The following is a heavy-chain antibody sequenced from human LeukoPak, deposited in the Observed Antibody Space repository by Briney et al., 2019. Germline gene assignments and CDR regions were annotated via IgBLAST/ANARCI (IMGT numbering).Heavy chain of an antibody. CDR1: GCTFSSYG. J-gene: IGHJ4*02. V-gene: IGHV3-33*01. Sequence: GGSLRLSCAASGCTFSSYGMHWVRQAPGKGLEWVAVIWYDGSNKYYADSVKGRFTISRDNSKNTLYLQMNSLRAEDTAVYYCARDCTNGVCYGTDFDYWGQGTLVTVSS. CDR3: ARDCTNGVCYGTDFDY. D-gene: IGHD2-8*01. CDR2: IWYDGSNK.